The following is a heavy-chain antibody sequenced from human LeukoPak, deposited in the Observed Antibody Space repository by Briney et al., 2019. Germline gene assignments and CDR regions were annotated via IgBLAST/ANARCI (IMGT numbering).Heavy chain of an antibody. D-gene: IGHD3-10*01. V-gene: IGHV3-33*08. Sequence: GGSLRLSCAASGFTFSSYEMNWVRQAPGKGLEWVAVIWYDGSNKYYADSVKGRFTISRDNSKNTLSLQMNSLRAEDTAVYYCARGLGGRGYYYYGMDVWGQGTTVTVSS. CDR1: GFTFSSYE. CDR2: IWYDGSNK. J-gene: IGHJ6*02. CDR3: ARGLGGRGYYYYGMDV.